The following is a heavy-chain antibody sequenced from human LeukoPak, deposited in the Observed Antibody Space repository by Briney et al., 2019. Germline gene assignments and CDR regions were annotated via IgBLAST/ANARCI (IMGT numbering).Heavy chain of an antibody. D-gene: IGHD2-21*02. CDR2: IIPILGIA. CDR1: GGTFSSYA. CDR3: ARGPRDCGGDCYSVY. J-gene: IGHJ4*02. Sequence: SVKVSCKASGGTFSSYAISWVRQAPGQGLEWMGRIIPILGIANYAQKFQGRVTITADKSTSTAYMELSGLRSEDTAVYYCARGPRDCGGDCYSVYWGQGTLVTVSS. V-gene: IGHV1-69*04.